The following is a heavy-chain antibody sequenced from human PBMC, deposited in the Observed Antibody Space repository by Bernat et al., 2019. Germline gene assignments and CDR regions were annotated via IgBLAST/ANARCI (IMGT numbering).Heavy chain of an antibody. J-gene: IGHJ4*02. CDR2: IYYSGST. V-gene: IGHV4-31*03. CDR1: GGSISSGGYY. D-gene: IGHD3-22*01. Sequence: QVQLQESGPGLVKPSQTLSLTCTVSGGSISSGGYYWSWIRQHPGKGLEWIGYIYYSGSTYYNPSLKSRVTISVDTSKNQFSLKLSSVTAADTAVYYCASGAGPYYYDSSGYYRSPYNSGVGYWGQGTLVTVSS. CDR3: ASGAGPYYYDSSGYYRSPYNSGVGY.